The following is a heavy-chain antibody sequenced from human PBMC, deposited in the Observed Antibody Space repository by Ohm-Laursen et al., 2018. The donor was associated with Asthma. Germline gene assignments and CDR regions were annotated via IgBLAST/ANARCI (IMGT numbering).Heavy chain of an antibody. CDR1: GYSFTSYW. V-gene: IGHV5-51*01. J-gene: IGHJ4*02. D-gene: IGHD3-10*01. CDR2: IYPGDSDT. Sequence: ESLKISCKGSGYSFTSYWIGWVRQMPGKGLEWMGIIYPGDSDTRYSPSFQGQVTISADKSISTAYLQWSSLKASDTAMYYCARPSESYPTEADFDYWGQGTLVTVSS. CDR3: ARPSESYPTEADFDY.